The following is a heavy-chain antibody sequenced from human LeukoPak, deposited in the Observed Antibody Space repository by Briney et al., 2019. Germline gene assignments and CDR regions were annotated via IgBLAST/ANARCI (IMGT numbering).Heavy chain of an antibody. V-gene: IGHV3-64*04. CDR1: GFTFSNSS. CDR2: ISSYGNST. CDR3: ARDRGWFDP. Sequence: PGGSLRLSCSASGFTFSNSSMHWVRQAPGKGLEYVSVISSYGNSTYYADSVKGRFTISRDNSKNTLYLQMNSLRAEDTAVYYCARDRGWFDPWGLGTLVTVSS. J-gene: IGHJ5*02.